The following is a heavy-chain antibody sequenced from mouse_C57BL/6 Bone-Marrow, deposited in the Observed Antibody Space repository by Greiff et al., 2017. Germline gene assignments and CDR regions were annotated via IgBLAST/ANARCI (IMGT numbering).Heavy chain of an antibody. CDR2: IDPSDSYT. V-gene: IGHV1-59*01. D-gene: IGHD3-3*01. CDR3: ARGVGQGH. Sequence: QVQLKQPGAELVRPGTSVKLSCKASGYTFTSYWMHWVKQRPGQGLEWIGVIDPSDSYTNYNQKFKGKATLTVDTSSSTAYMQLSRLTAEDSAGYYCARGVGQGHWGQGTLVTVSA. J-gene: IGHJ3*01. CDR1: GYTFTSYW.